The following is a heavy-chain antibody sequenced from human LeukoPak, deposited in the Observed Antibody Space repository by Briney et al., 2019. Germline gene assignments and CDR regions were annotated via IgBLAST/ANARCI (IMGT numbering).Heavy chain of an antibody. CDR1: GFTFGDYA. V-gene: IGHV3-49*04. Sequence: GGSLRLSCTASGFTFGDYAMSWVRQAPRKGLEWVGFIRSKAYGGTTEYAASVKGRFTISRDDSKSIAYLQMNSLRTEDTAVYYCTRAGYDFWSGYYTGMVGYYFDYWGQGTLVTVSS. CDR2: IRSKAYGGTT. CDR3: TRAGYDFWSGYYTGMVGYYFDY. J-gene: IGHJ4*02. D-gene: IGHD3-3*01.